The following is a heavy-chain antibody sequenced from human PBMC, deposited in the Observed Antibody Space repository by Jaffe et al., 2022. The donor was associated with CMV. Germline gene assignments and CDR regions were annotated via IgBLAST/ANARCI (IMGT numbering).Heavy chain of an antibody. J-gene: IGHJ5*02. D-gene: IGHD3-3*01. CDR1: GGSISSSSYY. CDR2: IYYSGST. Sequence: QLQLQESGPGLVKPSETLSLTCTVSGGSISSSSYYWGWIRQPPGKGLEWIGSIYYSGSTYYNPSLKSRVTISVDTSKNQFSLKLSSVTAADTAVYYCARRVKYDFWSGSWGIDPWGQGTLVTVSS. V-gene: IGHV4-39*01. CDR3: ARRVKYDFWSGSWGIDP.